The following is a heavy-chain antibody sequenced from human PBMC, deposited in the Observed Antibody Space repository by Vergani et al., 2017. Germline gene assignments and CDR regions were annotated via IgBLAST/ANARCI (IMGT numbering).Heavy chain of an antibody. CDR3: AKETIYYHYSSGETSGDAFDI. D-gene: IGHD3-22*01. V-gene: IGHV3-23*01. J-gene: IGHJ3*02. CDR1: GFTFSSYA. CDR2: ISGSGGST. Sequence: EVQLLESGGGLVQPGGSLRLSCAASGFTFSSYAMSWVRQAPGKGLEWVSAISGSGGSTYYADSVKGRFTISRDNSENTMYLQMNSMRADDTAVYYCAKETIYYHYSSGETSGDAFDIWGQGTMVTVSS.